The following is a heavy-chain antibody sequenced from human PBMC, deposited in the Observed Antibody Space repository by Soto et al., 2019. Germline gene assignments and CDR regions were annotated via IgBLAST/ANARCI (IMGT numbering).Heavy chain of an antibody. D-gene: IGHD4-17*01. CDR2: IYYSGST. CDR1: GGSISSGDYY. V-gene: IGHV4-30-4*01. CDR3: ARDPRDYQYDYYYGMDV. Sequence: QVQLQESGPGLEKPSQTLSLTCTVSGGSISSGDYYWSWIRQPPGKGLEWIGYIYYSGSTYYNPSLKSRVTISVDTSKNQFSLKLSSVTAADTAVYYCARDPRDYQYDYYYGMDVWGQGTTVTVSS. J-gene: IGHJ6*02.